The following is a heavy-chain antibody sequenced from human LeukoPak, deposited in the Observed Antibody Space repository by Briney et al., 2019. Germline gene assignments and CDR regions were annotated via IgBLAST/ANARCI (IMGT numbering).Heavy chain of an antibody. CDR1: GYTFTGYY. J-gene: IGHJ4*02. CDR2: INPNSGGT. CDR3: ARAWYYYDSSGYYQIDY. V-gene: IGHV1-2*06. D-gene: IGHD3-22*01. Sequence: GASVKVSCKASGYTFTGYYMHWVRQAPGQGLEWMGRINPNSGGTNYAQKFQGRVTMTRDTSISTAYVELSRLRSDDTAVYYCARAWYYYDSSGYYQIDYWGQGTLVTVSS.